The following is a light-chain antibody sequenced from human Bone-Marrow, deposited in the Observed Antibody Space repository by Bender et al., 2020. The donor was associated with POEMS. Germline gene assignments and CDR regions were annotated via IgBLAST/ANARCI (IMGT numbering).Light chain of an antibody. V-gene: IGLV2-11*01. CDR1: TSDVGAYNF. J-gene: IGLJ1*01. CDR3: FSYAGAYTYV. CDR2: DVA. Sequence: QSALTQPRSVSGSPGQSVILSCTGTTSDVGAYNFVSWYQQNPGKAPKLMIFDVAKRPSGVHDRFSGSKSANTAPLTISRLQAEDEADYYCFSYAGAYTYVFGSGTKFTVL.